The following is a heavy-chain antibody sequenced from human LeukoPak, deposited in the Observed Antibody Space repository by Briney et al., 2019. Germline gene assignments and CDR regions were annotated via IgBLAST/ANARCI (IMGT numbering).Heavy chain of an antibody. CDR1: GYTFTSYY. Sequence: ASVKVSCKASGYTFTSYYMHWVRQAPGQGLEWMGIINPSGGSTSYAQKFQGRVTMTRDTSTSTVYMELSSLRPEDTAVYYCARESSSSSWNYYYYMDVWGKGTTVTVSS. D-gene: IGHD6-6*01. CDR3: ARESSSSSWNYYYYMDV. V-gene: IGHV1-46*01. CDR2: INPSGGST. J-gene: IGHJ6*03.